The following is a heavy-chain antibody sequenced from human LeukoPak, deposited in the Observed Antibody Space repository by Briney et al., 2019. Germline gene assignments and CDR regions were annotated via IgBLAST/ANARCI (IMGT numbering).Heavy chain of an antibody. CDR1: GGSISSGGYY. CDR2: IYYSGST. CDR3: ARDVQGSNYEENWFDP. D-gene: IGHD4-11*01. J-gene: IGHJ5*02. Sequence: SQTLSLTCTVSGGSISSGGYYWSWIRQHPGKGLEWIGYIYYSGSTYYNPSLKSRVTISVDTSKNQCSLKLSSVTAADTAVYYCARDVQGSNYEENWFDPWGQGTLVTVSS. V-gene: IGHV4-31*03.